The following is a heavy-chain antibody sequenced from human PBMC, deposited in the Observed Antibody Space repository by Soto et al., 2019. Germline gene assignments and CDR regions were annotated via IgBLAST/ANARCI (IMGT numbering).Heavy chain of an antibody. Sequence: ASVKVSCKASGYTFTSYYMHWVRQAPGQGLEWMGIINPSGGSTSYAQKFQGRVTMTRDTSTSTVYMELSSLRSEDTAVYYCARDLVRGVTAPYFDYWGQGTLVTVSS. CDR1: GYTFTSYY. CDR3: ARDLVRGVTAPYFDY. CDR2: INPSGGST. D-gene: IGHD3-10*01. V-gene: IGHV1-46*03. J-gene: IGHJ4*02.